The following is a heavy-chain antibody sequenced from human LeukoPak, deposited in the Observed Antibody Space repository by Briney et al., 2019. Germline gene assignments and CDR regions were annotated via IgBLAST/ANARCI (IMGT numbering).Heavy chain of an antibody. Sequence: GASVKVSCKASGYTFTSYDINWVRQATGQGLEWMGWMNPNSGNTGYAQKFQGRVTMTRNTSISTAYMELSSLRSEDTAVYYCAAESIAAAPFDYWGQGTLVTVSS. D-gene: IGHD6-13*01. CDR1: GYTFTSYD. CDR3: AAESIAAAPFDY. CDR2: MNPNSGNT. J-gene: IGHJ4*02. V-gene: IGHV1-8*01.